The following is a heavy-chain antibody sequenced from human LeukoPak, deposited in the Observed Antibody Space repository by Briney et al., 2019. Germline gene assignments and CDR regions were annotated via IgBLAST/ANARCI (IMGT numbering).Heavy chain of an antibody. Sequence: GGSLRLSCAASGFTFSSYSMHWVRQAPGKGLEWVAVISYDGSNKYYADSVKGRFTISRDNSKNTLYLQMNSLRAEDTAVYYCAKMVGATPRDYWGQGTLVTVSS. D-gene: IGHD1-26*01. J-gene: IGHJ4*02. CDR2: ISYDGSNK. CDR1: GFTFSSYS. V-gene: IGHV3-30*18. CDR3: AKMVGATPRDY.